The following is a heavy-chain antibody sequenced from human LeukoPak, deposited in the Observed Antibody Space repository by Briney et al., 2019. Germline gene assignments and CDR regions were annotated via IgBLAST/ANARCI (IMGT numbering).Heavy chain of an antibody. CDR1: GFTFSSYA. CDR2: ISYGVSNK. J-gene: IGHJ4*02. V-gene: IGHV3-30-3*01. CDR3: ARRPAQYFDS. Sequence: PGRSLRLSCAASGFTFSSYAMHWVRQAPGKGLEWVAVISYGVSNKYYADSVKGRFTISRDNSDNTLYLQINSLRPEDTAVYYCARRPAQYFDSWGQGTLVTVSS.